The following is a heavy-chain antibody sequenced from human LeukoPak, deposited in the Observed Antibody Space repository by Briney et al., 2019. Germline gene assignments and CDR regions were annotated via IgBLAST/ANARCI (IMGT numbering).Heavy chain of an antibody. Sequence: SETLSLTCTVSGGSISSGSYYWSWIRQPAGKGLEWIGRIYTSGSTNYNPSLKSRVTISVDTSKNQFSLKLSSVTAADTAVYYCARDIAVAHYYMDVWGKGTTVTISS. CDR2: IYTSGST. D-gene: IGHD6-19*01. V-gene: IGHV4-61*02. CDR3: ARDIAVAHYYMDV. CDR1: GGSISSGSYY. J-gene: IGHJ6*03.